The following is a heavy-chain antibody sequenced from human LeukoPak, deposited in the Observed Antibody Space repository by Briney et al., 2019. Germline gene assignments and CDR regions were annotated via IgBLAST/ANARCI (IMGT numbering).Heavy chain of an antibody. CDR1: GGSFSGYY. CDR2: ISSSSSTI. D-gene: IGHD1-26*01. J-gene: IGHJ5*02. Sequence: LSLTCAVYGGSFSGYYWSWIRQAPGKGLEWVSYISSSSSTIYYADSVKGRFTISRDNAKNSLYLQMNSLRAEDTAVYYCARPRVGATGWFDPWGQGTLVTVSS. CDR3: ARPRVGATGWFDP. V-gene: IGHV3-11*04.